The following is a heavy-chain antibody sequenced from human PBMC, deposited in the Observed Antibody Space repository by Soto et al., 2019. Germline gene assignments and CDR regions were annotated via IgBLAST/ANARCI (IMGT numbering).Heavy chain of an antibody. CDR3: ARDQTYYDSSGLWHHAFDI. J-gene: IGHJ3*02. CDR1: GFSISNYG. V-gene: IGHV3-7*03. Sequence: PGGSLRLSCTASGFSISNYGMHWVRQAPGKGLEWVANIKHDGSEKYYVDSVKGRFTISRDNAKNSLYLQMNSLRAEDTAVYYCARDQTYYDSSGLWHHAFDIWGQGTMVTVSS. D-gene: IGHD3-22*01. CDR2: IKHDGSEK.